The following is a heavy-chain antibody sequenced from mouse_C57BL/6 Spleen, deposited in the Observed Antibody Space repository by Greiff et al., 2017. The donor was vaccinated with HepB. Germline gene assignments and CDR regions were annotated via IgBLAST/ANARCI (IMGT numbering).Heavy chain of an antibody. CDR3: ARRHYYGSLYYAMDY. CDR1: GFTFSDYY. CDR2: ISNGGGST. D-gene: IGHD1-1*01. J-gene: IGHJ4*01. V-gene: IGHV5-12*01. Sequence: EVQRVESGGGLVQPGGSLKLSCAASGFTFSDYYMYWVRQTPEKRLEWVAYISNGGGSTYYPDTVKGRFTISRDNAKNTLYLQMSRLKSEDTAMYYCARRHYYGSLYYAMDYWGQGTSVTVSS.